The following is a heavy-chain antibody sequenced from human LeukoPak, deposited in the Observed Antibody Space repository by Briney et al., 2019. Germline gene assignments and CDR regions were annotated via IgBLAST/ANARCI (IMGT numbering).Heavy chain of an antibody. CDR2: IYYSGST. CDR1: GGSVSSGSYY. J-gene: IGHJ4*02. Sequence: SETLSLTCTVSGGSVSSGSYYWSWIRQPPGKGLEWIVYIYYSGSTNYNPSLKSRVTISVDTSKNQFSLKLSSVTAADTAVYYCATHEMATDSFDYWGQGTLVTVSS. D-gene: IGHD5-24*01. CDR3: ATHEMATDSFDY. V-gene: IGHV4-61*01.